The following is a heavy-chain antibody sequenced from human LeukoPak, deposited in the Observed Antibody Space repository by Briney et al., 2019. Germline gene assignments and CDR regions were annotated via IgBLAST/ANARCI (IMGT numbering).Heavy chain of an antibody. J-gene: IGHJ5*02. CDR3: ARGSSSWYSAAWFDP. Sequence: PSETLSLTCAVYGGSFSGYYWSWIRQPPGKGLEWIGEINHSGSTNYNPSLKSRVTISVDTSKNQFSLKLSSVTAADTAVYYCARGSSSWYSAAWFDPWGQGTLVTVSS. CDR1: GGSFSGYY. V-gene: IGHV4-34*01. D-gene: IGHD6-13*01. CDR2: INHSGST.